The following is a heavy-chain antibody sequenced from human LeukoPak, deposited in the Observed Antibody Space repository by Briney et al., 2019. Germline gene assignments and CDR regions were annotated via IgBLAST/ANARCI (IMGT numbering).Heavy chain of an antibody. CDR1: GYTFTSYG. CDR2: ISAYNGNT. Sequence: ASVKVSCKASGYTFTSYGISWVRQAPGQGLEWMGWISAYNGNTNYAQKLQGRVTMTTDTSTSTAYMELRSLRSDDTAVYYCARDPGSSPGYSSNRFDPWGQGTLVTVSS. D-gene: IGHD6-13*01. CDR3: ARDPGSSPGYSSNRFDP. V-gene: IGHV1-18*01. J-gene: IGHJ5*02.